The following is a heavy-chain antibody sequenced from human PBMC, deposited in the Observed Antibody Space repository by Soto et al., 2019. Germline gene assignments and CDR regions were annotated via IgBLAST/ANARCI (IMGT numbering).Heavy chain of an antibody. CDR2: IYAGGNT. J-gene: IGHJ5*02. V-gene: IGHV4-31*01. D-gene: IGHD2-8*01. Sequence: QVQLLESGPGLVRPSQTLSLTCTVSGDSISSGGYYWTWIRQHPGEGLQWIAYIYAGGNTYYNPXXXXXXXXXXXXXXXXXXXXXXXXXXADTALYFCARGSTYGDGGTQVWFDHWGQGVL. CDR3: ARGSTYGDGGTQVWFDH. CDR1: GDSISSGGYY.